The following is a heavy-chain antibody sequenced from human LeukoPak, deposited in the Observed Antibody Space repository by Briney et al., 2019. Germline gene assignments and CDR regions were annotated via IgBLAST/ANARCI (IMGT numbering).Heavy chain of an antibody. CDR2: IYFSGST. CDR3: ARSLGVVITNWFDP. Sequence: SETLSLTCAVYGGSFSGYYWSWIRQPPGKGLEWIGSIYFSGSTYYNPSLKSRVTISVDTSKNQFSLKLSSVTAADTAVYYCARSLGVVITNWFDPWGQGTLVTVSS. CDR1: GGSFSGYY. J-gene: IGHJ5*02. V-gene: IGHV4-34*01. D-gene: IGHD3-22*01.